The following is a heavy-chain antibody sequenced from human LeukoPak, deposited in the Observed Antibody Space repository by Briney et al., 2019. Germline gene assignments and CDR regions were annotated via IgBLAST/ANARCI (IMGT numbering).Heavy chain of an antibody. D-gene: IGHD6-6*01. J-gene: IGHJ3*02. CDR3: AKDPVGSSPPPDAFDI. Sequence: GGSLRLSCAASGFTFSSYAMSWVRQAPGKGLEWVSAISGSGGSTYYADSVKGRFTISRDNSKNTLYLQMNSLRAEDTAVYYCAKDPVGSSPPPDAFDIWGQGTMVTASS. CDR2: ISGSGGST. V-gene: IGHV3-23*01. CDR1: GFTFSSYA.